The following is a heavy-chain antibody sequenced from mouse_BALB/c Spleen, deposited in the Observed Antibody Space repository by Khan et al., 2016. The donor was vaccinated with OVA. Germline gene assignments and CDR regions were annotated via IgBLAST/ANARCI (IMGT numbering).Heavy chain of an antibody. CDR3: ASHLTGSFAY. J-gene: IGHJ3*01. CDR2: ISSGGDYT. V-gene: IGHV5-6*01. CDR1: GFIFNSYS. Sequence: EVQLVESGGDLVKPGGSLKLSCAASGFIFNSYSMSWVRQTPDKRLEWVATISSGGDYTYYPDSVKGRFTISRDDAKNTLYLQMSSLKSEDTAMYYCASHLTGSFAYWGQGTLVTVSA. D-gene: IGHD4-1*01.